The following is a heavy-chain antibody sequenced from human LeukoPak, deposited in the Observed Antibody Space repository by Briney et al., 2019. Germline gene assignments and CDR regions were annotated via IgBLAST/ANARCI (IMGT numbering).Heavy chain of an antibody. J-gene: IGHJ6*02. CDR1: GFTFSSYG. Sequence: HAGRSLRLSCAASGFTFSSYGMHWVRQAPGKGLEWVAVISFAGSNKYYADSVKGRFTISRDNSKNTLFLQMNSLRAEDTAVYYCAKNLYCGGGSCYPSALGMDVWGQGTTVTVSS. D-gene: IGHD2-15*01. CDR3: AKNLYCGGGSCYPSALGMDV. V-gene: IGHV3-30*18. CDR2: ISFAGSNK.